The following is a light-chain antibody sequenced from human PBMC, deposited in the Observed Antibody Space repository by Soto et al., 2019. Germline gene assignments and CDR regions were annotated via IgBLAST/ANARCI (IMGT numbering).Light chain of an antibody. CDR3: QTWGTGIRV. J-gene: IGLJ3*02. CDR1: SGHSSYA. Sequence: QAVVTQSPSDSASLGASVKLTCTLSSGHSSYAIAWHQQQPEKGPRYLMKLNSDGSHSKGDGIPDRFSGSSSGAERYLTISSLQSEDEADYYCQTWGTGIRVFGGGTKLTVL. CDR2: LNSDGSH. V-gene: IGLV4-69*01.